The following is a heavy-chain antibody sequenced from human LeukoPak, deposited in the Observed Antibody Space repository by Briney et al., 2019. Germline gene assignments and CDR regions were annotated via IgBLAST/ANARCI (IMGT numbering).Heavy chain of an antibody. V-gene: IGHV4-61*02. CDR2: IYTSGST. CDR1: GGSISSGSYY. CDR3: ARDHTVVTPIDYYYYGMDV. Sequence: PSETLSRTCTVSGGSISSGSYYWSWIRQPAGKGLEWIGRIYTSGSTNYNPSLKSRVTISVDTSKNQFSLKLSSVTAADTAVYYCARDHTVVTPIDYYYYGMDVWGQGTTVTVSS. D-gene: IGHD4-23*01. J-gene: IGHJ6*02.